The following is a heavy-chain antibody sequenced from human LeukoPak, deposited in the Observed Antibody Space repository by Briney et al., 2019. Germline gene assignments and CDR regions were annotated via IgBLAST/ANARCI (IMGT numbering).Heavy chain of an antibody. CDR2: INHSGST. J-gene: IGHJ6*03. Sequence: SETLSLTCTVSGGSISSSSYYWGWIRQPPGKGLEWIGEINHSGSTNYNPSLKSRVTISVDTSKNQFSLKLSSVTAADTAVYYCARGRRRRYYDSSGYYPNYYYMDVWGKGTTVTVSS. CDR1: GGSISSSSYY. D-gene: IGHD3-22*01. V-gene: IGHV4-39*07. CDR3: ARGRRRRYYDSSGYYPNYYYMDV.